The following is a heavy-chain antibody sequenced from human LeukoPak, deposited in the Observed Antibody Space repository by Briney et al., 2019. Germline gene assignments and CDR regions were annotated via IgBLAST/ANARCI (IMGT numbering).Heavy chain of an antibody. CDR2: IYYSGST. Sequence: PSETLSLTCTVSGGSISSYYWSWIRQPPGKGLEWIGYIYYSGSTNYNPSLKSRVTISVDTSKNQFSLKLSSVTAADTAVYYRARLGELAVHSCFDPWGQGTLVTVSS. CDR1: GGSISSYY. V-gene: IGHV4-59*08. J-gene: IGHJ5*02. D-gene: IGHD2-8*02. CDR3: ARLGELAVHSCFDP.